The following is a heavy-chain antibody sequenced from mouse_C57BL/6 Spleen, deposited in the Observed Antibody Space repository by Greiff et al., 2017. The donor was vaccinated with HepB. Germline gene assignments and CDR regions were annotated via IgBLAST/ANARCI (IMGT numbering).Heavy chain of an antibody. CDR1: GFSLTSYG. Sequence: VKLVESGPGLVAPSQSLSITCTVSGFSLTSYGVHWVRQPPGKGLEWLVVIWSDGSTTYNSALKSRLSISKDNSKSQVFLKMNSLQTDDTAMYYCARGYGSSYYAMDYWGQGTSVTVSS. D-gene: IGHD1-1*01. V-gene: IGHV2-6*03. CDR2: IWSDGST. CDR3: ARGYGSSYYAMDY. J-gene: IGHJ4*01.